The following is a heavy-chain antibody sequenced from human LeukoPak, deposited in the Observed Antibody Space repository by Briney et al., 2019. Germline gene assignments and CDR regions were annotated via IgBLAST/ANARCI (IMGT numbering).Heavy chain of an antibody. CDR2: TYYRSKWYN. Sequence: SQTLSLTCAISGDSVSSNSAAWNWIRQSPSRGLEWLGRTYYRSKWYNDYAVSVKSRITINPDTSKNQFSLQLNSVTPEDTAVYYCARDSLGVRGGGHNYYYYGMDVWGQGTTVTVSS. D-gene: IGHD3-10*01. V-gene: IGHV6-1*01. CDR3: ARDSLGVRGGGHNYYYYGMDV. CDR1: GDSVSSNSAA. J-gene: IGHJ6*02.